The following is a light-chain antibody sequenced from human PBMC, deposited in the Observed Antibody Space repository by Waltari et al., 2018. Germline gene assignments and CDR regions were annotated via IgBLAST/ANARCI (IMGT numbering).Light chain of an antibody. CDR3: QQYGSSPRT. J-gene: IGKJ2*01. V-gene: IGKV3-20*01. CDR2: GAP. Sequence: EIVLTQSPGTLSLSQGDRANISCRASQSVSSSYLAWYQQKTGQAPRLLIYGAPSRATGIPDRFSGSGSGTDFTLTISRLEPEDFAVYYCQQYGSSPRTFGQGTKLEIK. CDR1: QSVSSSY.